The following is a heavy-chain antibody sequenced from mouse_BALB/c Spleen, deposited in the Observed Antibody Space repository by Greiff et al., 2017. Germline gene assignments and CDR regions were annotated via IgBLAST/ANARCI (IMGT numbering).Heavy chain of an antibody. CDR2: INPSTGYT. CDR1: GYTFTSYW. J-gene: IGHJ3*01. Sequence: QVQLQQSGAELAKPGASVKMSCKASGYTFTSYWMHWVKQRPGQGLEWIGYINPSTGYTEYNQKFKDKATLTADKSSSTAYMQLSSLTSEDSAVYFCARGGNSQFAYWGQGTLVTVSA. D-gene: IGHD2-1*01. CDR3: ARGGNSQFAY. V-gene: IGHV1-7*01.